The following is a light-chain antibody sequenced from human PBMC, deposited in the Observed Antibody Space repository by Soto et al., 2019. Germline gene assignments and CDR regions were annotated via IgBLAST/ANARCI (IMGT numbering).Light chain of an antibody. V-gene: IGKV3-11*01. CDR3: QQRNSWSLT. J-gene: IGKJ4*01. Sequence: EIVLTQSPASLSLSPGERDTLSCRDIQSVNNYFAWYQQRPGQAPRLLLYDASNRATGIPAKFSGSGSGTDFTLTISSLEPEDFAVYYCQQRNSWSLTFGGGTKVEIK. CDR2: DAS. CDR1: QSVNNY.